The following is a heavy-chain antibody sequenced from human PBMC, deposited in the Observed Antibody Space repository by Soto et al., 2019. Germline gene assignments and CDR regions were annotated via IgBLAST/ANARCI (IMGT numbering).Heavy chain of an antibody. CDR3: ARLATRYYFDY. D-gene: IGHD1-1*01. V-gene: IGHV4-59*01. J-gene: IGHJ4*02. CDR1: GGSISSYY. Sequence: QVQLQGSGPGLVKPSETLSLTCTVSGGSISSYYWSWIRQPPGKGLEWIGYIYYSGSTNYNPSLKSRVTISVDTSKNQFSLKMSSVTAADTAVYYCARLATRYYFDYWGQGTLVTVSS. CDR2: IYYSGST.